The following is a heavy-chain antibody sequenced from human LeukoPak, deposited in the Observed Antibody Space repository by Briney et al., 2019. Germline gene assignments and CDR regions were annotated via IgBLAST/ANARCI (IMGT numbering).Heavy chain of an antibody. V-gene: IGHV3-20*04. Sequence: GGSLRLSCAASGFTVSSNYMSWVRQAPGKGLEWVSGINWNGGSTGYADSVKGRFTISRDNAKNSLYLQMNSLRAEDTALYYCARFLILTGYYTAYDAFDIWGQGTMVTVSS. J-gene: IGHJ3*02. CDR2: INWNGGST. CDR3: ARFLILTGYYTAYDAFDI. D-gene: IGHD3-9*01. CDR1: GFTVSSNY.